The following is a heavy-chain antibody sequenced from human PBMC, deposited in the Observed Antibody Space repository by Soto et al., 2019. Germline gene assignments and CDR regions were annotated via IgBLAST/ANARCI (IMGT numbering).Heavy chain of an antibody. D-gene: IGHD2-15*01. CDR2: ISYDGSNE. CDR1: GFNFSTYG. J-gene: IGHJ5*02. V-gene: IGHV3-30*18. CDR3: AKDLILYRKEATNSWES. Sequence: QVQLVESGGGVVQPGRSLRLSCAASGFNFSTYGMHWVRHAPGKGLEWVAVISYDGSNEYYADSVKGRFTISRDNSKNTLYLQMNSLRDEDTAVYYCAKDLILYRKEATNSWESWVRGTLVTVSS.